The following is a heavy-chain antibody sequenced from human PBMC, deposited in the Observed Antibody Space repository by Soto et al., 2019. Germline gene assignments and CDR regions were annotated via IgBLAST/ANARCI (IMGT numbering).Heavy chain of an antibody. V-gene: IGHV1-18*01. CDR1: CYTFSNFE. Sequence: GXSVKGSCKASCYTFSNFEISWGRQAPVQGLEWMGWVSPYNGNTNYAQKLQGRVTMTTDTSTSTAYMEVRSLRSDDAAVYYCARHYNDGSAVLVGFDPWGQGTPVTVYS. CDR3: ARHYNDGSAVLVGFDP. CDR2: VSPYNGNT. J-gene: IGHJ5*02. D-gene: IGHD3-22*01.